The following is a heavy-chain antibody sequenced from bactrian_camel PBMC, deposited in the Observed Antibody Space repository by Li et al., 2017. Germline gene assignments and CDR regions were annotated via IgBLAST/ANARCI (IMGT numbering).Heavy chain of an antibody. V-gene: IGHV3S54*01. Sequence: HVLLVESGGGLVQPGGSLTLSCSASGAAYSNSWMGWFRQRPGTTREAVASIYTGNGVPFFADSVKGRFTISRDSARSTLYLQMNSLKPEDTAMYYCAASGSRYSHGCTDFVYWGQGTQVTVS. J-gene: IGHJ6*01. D-gene: IGHD6*01. CDR3: AASGSRYSHGCTDFVY. CDR2: IYTGNGVP. CDR1: GAAYSNSW.